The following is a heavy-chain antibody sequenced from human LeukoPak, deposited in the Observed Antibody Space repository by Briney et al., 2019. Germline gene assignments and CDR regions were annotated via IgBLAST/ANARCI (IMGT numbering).Heavy chain of an antibody. CDR1: GFTFSSYA. J-gene: IGHJ4*02. D-gene: IGHD2-2*02. CDR2: ISGSGGST. Sequence: PGGSLRLSCAGSGFTFSSYAMNWVRQAPGKGLEWVSAISGSGGSTYYADSVKGRFTISRDNSKNTLYLQMNSLRAEDTAVYYCAKDLCSSTSCYSGFDYWGQGTLVTVSS. CDR3: AKDLCSSTSCYSGFDY. V-gene: IGHV3-23*01.